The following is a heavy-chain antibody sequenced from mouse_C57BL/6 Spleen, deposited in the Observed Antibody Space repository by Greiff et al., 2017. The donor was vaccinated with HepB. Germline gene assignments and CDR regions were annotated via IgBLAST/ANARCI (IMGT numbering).Heavy chain of an antibody. Sequence: VHVKQSGPELVKPGASVKISCKASGYSFTDYNMNWVKQSNGKSLEWIGVINPNYGTTSYNQKFKGKATLTVDQSSSTAYMQLNSLTSEDSAVYYCARSGYYGSSYDYFDYWGQGTTLTVSS. D-gene: IGHD1-1*01. V-gene: IGHV1-39*01. CDR2: INPNYGTT. CDR3: ARSGYYGSSYDYFDY. J-gene: IGHJ2*01. CDR1: GYSFTDYN.